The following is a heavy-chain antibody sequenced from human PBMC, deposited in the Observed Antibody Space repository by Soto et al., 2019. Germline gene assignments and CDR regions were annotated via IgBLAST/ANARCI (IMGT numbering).Heavy chain of an antibody. CDR3: ARSSIAARPYYYYGMDV. CDR1: GYSFTSYW. CDR2: IYPGDSDT. V-gene: IGHV5-51*01. Sequence: GESLKISCKGSGYSFTSYWIGWVRQMPGKGLEWMGIIYPGDSDTRYSPSFQGQVTISADKSISTAYPQWSSLKASDTAMYYCARSSIAARPYYYYGMDVWGHGTTVTVSS. D-gene: IGHD6-6*01. J-gene: IGHJ6*02.